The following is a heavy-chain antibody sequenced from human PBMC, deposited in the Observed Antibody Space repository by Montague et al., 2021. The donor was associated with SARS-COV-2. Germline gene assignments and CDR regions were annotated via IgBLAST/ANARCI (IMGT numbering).Heavy chain of an antibody. CDR3: AADYGERDWFDP. Sequence: SETLSLTCTVSGGSISSSSYYWGWIRQPPGKGLEWIGSIYYSGSTYYNPSLKSRVTISVDTSKNQSSLKLSSVTAADTAVYYCAADYGERDWFDPWGQRTLVTVSS. V-gene: IGHV4-39*01. J-gene: IGHJ5*02. CDR1: GGSISSSSYY. D-gene: IGHD4-17*01. CDR2: IYYSGST.